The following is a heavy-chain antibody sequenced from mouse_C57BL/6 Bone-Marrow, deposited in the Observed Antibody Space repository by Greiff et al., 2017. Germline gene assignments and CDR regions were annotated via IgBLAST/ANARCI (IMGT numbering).Heavy chain of an antibody. V-gene: IGHV2-9-1*01. J-gene: IGHJ4*01. D-gene: IGHD1-1*01. CDR1: GFSLTSYA. Sequence: VMLVESGPGLVAPSQSLSITCTVSGFSLTSYAISWVRQPPGKGLEWLGVIWTGGGTNSNSSLKSQLSISKDNSKSQVFLKMNSLQTDDTARYYCTRKGSHYYGSYYYAMDYWGQGTSVTVSS. CDR2: IWTGGGT. CDR3: TRKGSHYYGSYYYAMDY.